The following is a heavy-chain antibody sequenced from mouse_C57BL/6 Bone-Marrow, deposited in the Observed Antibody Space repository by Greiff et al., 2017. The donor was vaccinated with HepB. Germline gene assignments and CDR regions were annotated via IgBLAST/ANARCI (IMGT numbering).Heavy chain of an antibody. J-gene: IGHJ4*01. CDR2: FYPGSGSI. V-gene: IGHV1-62-2*01. CDR1: GYTFTEYT. CDR3: ARHEEGDLITTVVAKGSDAMDY. D-gene: IGHD1-1*01. Sequence: QVQLQQSGAELVKPGASVKLSCKASGYTFTEYTIHWVKQRSGQGLEWIGWFYPGSGSIKYNEKFKDKATWTAYKSSSTVYMELSRLTSEDSAVYFCARHEEGDLITTVVAKGSDAMDYWGQGTSVTVSS.